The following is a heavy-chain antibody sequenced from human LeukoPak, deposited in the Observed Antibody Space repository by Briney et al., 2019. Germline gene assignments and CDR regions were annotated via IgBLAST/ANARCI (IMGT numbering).Heavy chain of an antibody. D-gene: IGHD6-13*01. J-gene: IGHJ5*02. CDR3: ARGGIAAFFRVWFDP. CDR2: INHSGST. CDR1: GGSFSGYY. Sequence: EPSETLSLTCAVYGGSFSGYYWSWIRQPPGKGLEWIGEINHSGSTNYNPSLKSRVTISVDTSKNQFSLKLSSVTAADTAVYYCARGGIAAFFRVWFDPWGQGTLVTVSS. V-gene: IGHV4-34*01.